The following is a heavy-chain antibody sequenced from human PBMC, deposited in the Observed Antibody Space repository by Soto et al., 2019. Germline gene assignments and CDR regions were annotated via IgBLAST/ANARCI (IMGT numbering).Heavy chain of an antibody. V-gene: IGHV3-20*04. Sequence: GGSLRLSCAASGFTFSSYGMSWVRQAPGKGLEWVSGINWNGGSTGYADSVKGRFTISRDNAKNSLYLQMNSLRAEDTALYYCAREGWLQTYFDYWGQGTLVTVSS. CDR2: INWNGGST. CDR1: GFTFSSYG. J-gene: IGHJ4*02. D-gene: IGHD5-12*01. CDR3: AREGWLQTYFDY.